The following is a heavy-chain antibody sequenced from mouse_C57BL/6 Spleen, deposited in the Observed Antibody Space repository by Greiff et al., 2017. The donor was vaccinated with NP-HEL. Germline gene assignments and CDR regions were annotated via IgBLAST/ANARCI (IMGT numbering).Heavy chain of an antibody. CDR1: GYTFTDYY. CDR2: INPNNGGT. Sequence: VQLQQSGPELVKPGASVKISCKASGYTFTDYYMNWVKQSHGKSLEWIGDINPNNGGTSYNQKFKGKATLTVDKSSSTAYMELRSLTSEDSAVYYCAREGYSNDDYWGQGTTLTVSS. J-gene: IGHJ2*01. V-gene: IGHV1-26*01. D-gene: IGHD2-5*01. CDR3: AREGYSNDDY.